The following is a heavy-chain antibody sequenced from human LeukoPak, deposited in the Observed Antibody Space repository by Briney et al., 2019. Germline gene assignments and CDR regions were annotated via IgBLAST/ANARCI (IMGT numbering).Heavy chain of an antibody. CDR2: IYYSGST. CDR1: GGSISSYY. Sequence: PSETLSLTCTVSGGSISSYYWSWIRQPPGKGLEWIGYIYYSGSTNYNPSLKSRVTISVDTSKNQFSLKLSSVTAADTAVYYCAREQYYDFWSGSPGAFDIWGQGTMVTDSS. D-gene: IGHD3-3*01. J-gene: IGHJ3*02. V-gene: IGHV4-59*01. CDR3: AREQYYDFWSGSPGAFDI.